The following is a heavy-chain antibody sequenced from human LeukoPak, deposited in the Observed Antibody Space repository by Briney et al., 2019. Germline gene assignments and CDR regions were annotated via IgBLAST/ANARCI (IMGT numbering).Heavy chain of an antibody. D-gene: IGHD6-6*01. J-gene: IGHJ3*02. Sequence: SEALSLTCTVSGYSISSGYYWGWIRQPPGKGLEWIGSIYHSGSTYYNPSLKSRVTISVDTSKNQFSLKLSSVTAADTAVYYCARDPAIVIAARGAFDIWGQGTMVTVSS. CDR2: IYHSGST. CDR3: ARDPAIVIAARGAFDI. V-gene: IGHV4-38-2*02. CDR1: GYSISSGYY.